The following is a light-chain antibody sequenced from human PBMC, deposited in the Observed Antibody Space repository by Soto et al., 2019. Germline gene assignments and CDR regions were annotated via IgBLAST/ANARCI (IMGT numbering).Light chain of an antibody. CDR1: QSVTSGY. J-gene: IGKJ3*01. Sequence: ETVLTQSPGTLSLSPGDRVTLSCTASQSVTSGYLAWYQQKPGQPPRLLIYGATSRATGIPDMFSGGGSGTDFTLTISRLEPEDFAMYYCQHYGTSPTLFTFGHGTKLDIK. V-gene: IGKV3-20*01. CDR3: QHYGTSPTLFT. CDR2: GAT.